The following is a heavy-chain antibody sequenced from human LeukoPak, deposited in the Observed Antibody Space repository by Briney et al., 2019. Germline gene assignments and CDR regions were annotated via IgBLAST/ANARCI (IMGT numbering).Heavy chain of an antibody. J-gene: IGHJ4*02. D-gene: IGHD6-13*01. CDR1: GYTFTSYA. CDR3: ARDHARVAAAGSDY. CDR2: ISAGNGNT. Sequence: GASVKVSCKASGYTFTSYAIHWVRQAPGQRLEWMGWISAGNGNTKYSQNFQGRVTITRDTSASTAYMELSSLRSEDTAVYYCARDHARVAAAGSDYWGQGTLVTVSS. V-gene: IGHV1-3*01.